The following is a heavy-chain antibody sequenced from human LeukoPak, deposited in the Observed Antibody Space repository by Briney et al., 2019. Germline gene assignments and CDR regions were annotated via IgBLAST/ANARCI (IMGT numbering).Heavy chain of an antibody. V-gene: IGHV3-30*18. D-gene: IGHD5-24*01. CDR3: AKWLQSGGYFDY. Sequence: GGTLRLSCAASGFTFSSYGMHWVRPAPGKGREWVAVISYDGSNKYYADSVKGRFTISRDNSKNTLYLQMNSLRAEDTAVYYCAKWLQSGGYFDYWGQGTLVTVSS. J-gene: IGHJ4*02. CDR1: GFTFSSYG. CDR2: ISYDGSNK.